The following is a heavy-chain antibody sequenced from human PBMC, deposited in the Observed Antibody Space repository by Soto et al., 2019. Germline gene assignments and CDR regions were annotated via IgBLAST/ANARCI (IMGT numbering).Heavy chain of an antibody. V-gene: IGHV4-59*08. Sequence: SETLSLTCTVSGGSISSYYWTWVRQSPGKGLEWIGYVFSSGSTNYNPSLESRVTISLDTSKNQFSLKVISVTAADTAVYYCARRGKKSFYYYMDVWGKGTTVTASS. CDR2: VFSSGST. CDR3: ARRGKKSFYYYMDV. J-gene: IGHJ6*03. CDR1: GGSISSYY.